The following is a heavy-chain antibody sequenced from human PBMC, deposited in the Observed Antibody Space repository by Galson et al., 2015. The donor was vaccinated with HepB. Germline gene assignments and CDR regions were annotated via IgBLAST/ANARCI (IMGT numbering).Heavy chain of an antibody. V-gene: IGHV3-30-3*01. Sequence: SLRLSCAASGFTFSSYAMHWVRQAPGKGLEWVAVISYDGSNKYYADSVKGRFTISRDNSKNTLYLQMNSLRAEDTAVYYCARARLVRGSSWYGWYYYYYGMDVWGQGTTVTVSS. D-gene: IGHD6-13*01. J-gene: IGHJ6*02. CDR3: ARARLVRGSSWYGWYYYYYGMDV. CDR2: ISYDGSNK. CDR1: GFTFSSYA.